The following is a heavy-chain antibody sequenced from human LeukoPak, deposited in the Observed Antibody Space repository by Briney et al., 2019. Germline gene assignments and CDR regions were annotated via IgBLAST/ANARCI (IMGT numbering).Heavy chain of an antibody. Sequence: SVKVSCKASGGTFSSYAISWVRQAPGQGLEWMGRIIPILGIANYAQKFQGRVTITADKSTSTAYMELSSLRSEDTAVYYCARGDSSSWYGDYWGQGTLVTVSS. CDR2: IIPILGIA. CDR1: GGTFSSYA. D-gene: IGHD6-13*01. J-gene: IGHJ4*02. V-gene: IGHV1-69*04. CDR3: ARGDSSSWYGDY.